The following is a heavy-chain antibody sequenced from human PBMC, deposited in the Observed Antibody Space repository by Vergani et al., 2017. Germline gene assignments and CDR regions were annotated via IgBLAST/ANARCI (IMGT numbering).Heavy chain of an antibody. CDR3: ARGLISLGDAFDI. J-gene: IGHJ3*02. V-gene: IGHV4-39*07. Sequence: QLQLQESGPGLVKPSETLSLTCTVSGGSISSSSYYWGWIRQPPGKGLEWIGSSYYSGSTYYNPSLKSRVTISVDTSKNQFSLKRSSVTAADTAVYYCARGLISLGDAFDIWGQGTMVTVSS. CDR1: GGSISSSSYY. D-gene: IGHD2-8*01. CDR2: SYYSGST.